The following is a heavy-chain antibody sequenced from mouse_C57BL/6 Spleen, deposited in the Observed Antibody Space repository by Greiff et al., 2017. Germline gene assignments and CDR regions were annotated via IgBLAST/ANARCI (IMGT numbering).Heavy chain of an antibody. V-gene: IGHV1-81*01. CDR3: ASAGYPLYWYFDV. D-gene: IGHD2-2*01. J-gene: IGHJ1*03. Sequence: QVQLQQSGAELARPGASVKLSCKASGYTFTSYGISWVKQRPGQGLEWIGEIYPRSGNTYYNEKFEGKATLTADKSSSTAYIELRSLTSEDSAVYFCASAGYPLYWYFDVWGTGTTVTVSS. CDR1: GYTFTSYG. CDR2: IYPRSGNT.